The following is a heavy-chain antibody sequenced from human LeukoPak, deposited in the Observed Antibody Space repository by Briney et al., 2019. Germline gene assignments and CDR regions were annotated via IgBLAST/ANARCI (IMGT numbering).Heavy chain of an antibody. Sequence: PSETLSLTCTVSNGSISSYHWSWVRQPPGKGLEWIGYILTSGTTNYNPSLKSRLTISVDTSKNQFTLKLSFVTAADTAVYYCARLRVSGSYLYYFDYWGQGTLVTVSS. CDR3: ARLRVSGSYLYYFDY. D-gene: IGHD1-26*01. J-gene: IGHJ4*02. CDR1: NGSISSYH. CDR2: ILTSGTT. V-gene: IGHV4-4*09.